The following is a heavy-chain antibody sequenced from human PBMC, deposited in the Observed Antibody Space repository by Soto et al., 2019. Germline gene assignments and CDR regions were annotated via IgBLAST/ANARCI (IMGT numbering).Heavy chain of an antibody. J-gene: IGHJ4*02. Sequence: SETLSLTCAVYGGSFSGYYWSWIRQPPGKGLEWIGEINHSGSTNYNPSLKSRVTISVDTSKNQFSLKLSSVTAADTAVYYCARVPAARVKRQLRLGQLYYFDYWGQGTLVTVSS. V-gene: IGHV4-34*01. CDR1: GGSFSGYY. CDR2: INHSGST. CDR3: ARVPAARVKRQLRLGQLYYFDY. D-gene: IGHD6-13*01.